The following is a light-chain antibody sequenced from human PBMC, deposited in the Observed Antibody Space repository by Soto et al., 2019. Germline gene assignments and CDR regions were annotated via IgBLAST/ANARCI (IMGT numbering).Light chain of an antibody. CDR2: GVS. CDR3: QQYGSSPWT. Sequence: TRSAATLSVSPVDRVTLSCMAFQNVDTNLDWYQQRAGQAPRLLVYGVSTRATGIPDRFSGSGSGTDFTLTISRLEPEDFAMYYCQQYGSSPWTFGQGTKVDIK. J-gene: IGKJ1*01. V-gene: IGKV3-20*01. CDR1: QNVDTN.